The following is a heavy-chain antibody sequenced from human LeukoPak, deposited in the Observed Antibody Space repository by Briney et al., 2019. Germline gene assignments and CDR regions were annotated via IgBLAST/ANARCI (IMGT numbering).Heavy chain of an antibody. D-gene: IGHD3-10*01. CDR1: DGSISSYY. CDR2: IHSSGST. CDR3: ARLRSYSDH. V-gene: IGHV4-4*09. J-gene: IGHJ4*02. Sequence: PSETLSLTCSVSDGSISSYYWSWIRQPPGKGLEWIGYIHSSGSTHYNPSLKSRVTTSLDTSKNQFSLKLSSVTAADTAVYYCARLRSYSDHWGQGTLVTVSS.